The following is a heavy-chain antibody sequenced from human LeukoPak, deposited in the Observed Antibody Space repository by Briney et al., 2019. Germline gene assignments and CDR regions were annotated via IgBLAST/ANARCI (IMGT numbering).Heavy chain of an antibody. Sequence: QTGGSLRLSCAASGFTFSSYSMTWVRQAPGKELEWVSTIRSNGGDTFYTDSVKGRFTISRDNSKNTLYLEMNSLRAEDTAVYYCARGGYTTWFDPWGQGTLVTVSS. J-gene: IGHJ5*02. CDR2: IRSNGGDT. V-gene: IGHV3-23*01. CDR1: GFTFSSYS. CDR3: ARGGYTTWFDP. D-gene: IGHD2-15*01.